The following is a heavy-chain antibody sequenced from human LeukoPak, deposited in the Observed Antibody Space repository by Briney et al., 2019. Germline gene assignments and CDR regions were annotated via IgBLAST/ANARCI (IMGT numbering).Heavy chain of an antibody. CDR3: ASTPYGDYYFDY. CDR2: IYSGGST. J-gene: IGHJ4*02. CDR1: GFTVSSNY. Sequence: GGSLRLSCAASGFTVSSNYMSWVRQAPGKGLEWVSVIYSGGSTYYADSVKGRFTISRDNSKNTLYLQMSSLRAEDTAVYYCASTPYGDYYFDYWGQGTLVTVSS. D-gene: IGHD4-17*01. V-gene: IGHV3-66*02.